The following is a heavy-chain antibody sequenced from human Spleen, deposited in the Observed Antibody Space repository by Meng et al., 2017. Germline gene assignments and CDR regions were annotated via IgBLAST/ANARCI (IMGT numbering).Heavy chain of an antibody. J-gene: IGHJ4*02. D-gene: IGHD4-11*01. CDR1: GGSFSDYY. Sequence: QVQLQQWGEGLLKPSETLSLTCVASGGSFSDYYWSWIRQPPGKGLEWIGEINHSGSTNYNPSLESRATISVDTSQNNLSLKLSSVTAADSAVYYCARGPTTMAHDFDYWGQGTLVTVSS. CDR3: ARGPTTMAHDFDY. CDR2: INHSGST. V-gene: IGHV4-34*01.